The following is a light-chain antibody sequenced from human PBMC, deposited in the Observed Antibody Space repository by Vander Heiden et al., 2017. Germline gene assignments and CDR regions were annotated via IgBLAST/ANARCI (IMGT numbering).Light chain of an antibody. CDR3: STGDDSLNGWV. J-gene: IGLJ3*02. V-gene: IGLV1-44*01. Sequence: QSVVTQPPSASGTPGQRVTISCSGSTTNNGTNTVNWYQQLPGTAPQLLIHDTKERPSGVPDRFSGSKSGTSASLAISGLQSEDEADYYCSTGDDSLNGWVFGGGTKLTVL. CDR1: TTNNGTNT. CDR2: DTK.